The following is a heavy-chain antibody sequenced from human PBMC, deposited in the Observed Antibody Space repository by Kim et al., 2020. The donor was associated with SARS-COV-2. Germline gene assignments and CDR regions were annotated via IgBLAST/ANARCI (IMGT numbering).Heavy chain of an antibody. J-gene: IGHJ5*02. Sequence: SETLSLTCTVSGGSVSSGSYYWSWIRQPPGKGLEWIGYIYYSGSTNYNPSLKSRVTISVDTSKNQFSLKLSSVTAADTAVYYCARVRLVGWFDPWGQGTLVTVSS. V-gene: IGHV4-61*01. CDR2: IYYSGST. CDR1: GGSVSSGSYY. CDR3: ARVRLVGWFDP. D-gene: IGHD4-17*01.